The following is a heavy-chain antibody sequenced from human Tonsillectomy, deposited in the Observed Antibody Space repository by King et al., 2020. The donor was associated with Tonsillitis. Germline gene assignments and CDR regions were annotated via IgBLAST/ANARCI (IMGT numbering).Heavy chain of an antibody. CDR2: IRCDGSNK. V-gene: IGHV3-30*02. CDR1: GFTCSTYG. D-gene: IGHD3-22*01. CDR3: AKEGENDSSGAFDY. J-gene: IGHJ4*02. Sequence: QLVQSGGGVVQPGGPLRLSCAASGFTCSTYGMHWVRQAPGKGLEWVAFIRCDGSNKYYADSVKGRFTISRDNSKNTLFLQMNSLRAEDTAVYYCAKEGENDSSGAFDYWGQGTLVTVSS.